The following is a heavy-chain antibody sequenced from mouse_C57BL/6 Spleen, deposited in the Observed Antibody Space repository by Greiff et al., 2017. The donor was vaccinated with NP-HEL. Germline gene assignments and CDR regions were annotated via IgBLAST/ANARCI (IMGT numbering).Heavy chain of an antibody. CDR1: GYTFTDYY. J-gene: IGHJ2*01. Sequence: EVQLQQSGPELVKPGASVKISCKASGYTFTDYYMNWVKPSHGKSLEWIGDINPNNGGTSYNQKFKGKATLTVDKSSSTAYMELRSLTSEDSAVYYCARYNYYASYYFDYWGQGTTLTVSS. V-gene: IGHV1-26*01. CDR3: ARYNYYASYYFDY. D-gene: IGHD1-1*01. CDR2: INPNNGGT.